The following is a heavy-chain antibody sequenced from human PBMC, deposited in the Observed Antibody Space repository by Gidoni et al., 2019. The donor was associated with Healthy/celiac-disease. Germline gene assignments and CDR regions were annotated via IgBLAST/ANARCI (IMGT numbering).Heavy chain of an antibody. CDR1: GFTCSSYW. CDR3: AREWGYGSGRPTDDAFDI. Sequence: EVQLVESGGCLVQHGGSLRLSCAAAGFTCSSYWMSWVRQAPGKGLEWVANIKQDGSEKYYVDSVKGRFTISRDNAKNSLYLQMNSLRAEDTAVYYCAREWGYGSGRPTDDAFDIWGQGTMVTVSS. CDR2: IKQDGSEK. D-gene: IGHD3-10*01. J-gene: IGHJ3*02. V-gene: IGHV3-7*03.